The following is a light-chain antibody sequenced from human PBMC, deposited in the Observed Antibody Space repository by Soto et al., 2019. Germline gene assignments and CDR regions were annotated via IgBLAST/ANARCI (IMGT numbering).Light chain of an antibody. CDR2: KAS. V-gene: IGKV1-5*03. CDR1: QSISSY. J-gene: IGKJ2*01. CDR3: QQYNSYPRT. Sequence: DLQMTQSPSTLSASVGDRVTITCRASQSISSYLAWYQQKPGKAPKLLIYKASSLESGVPSRFSGSGSGTEFTLTISSLQPDDFATFYCQQYNSYPRTFGQGTKLEI.